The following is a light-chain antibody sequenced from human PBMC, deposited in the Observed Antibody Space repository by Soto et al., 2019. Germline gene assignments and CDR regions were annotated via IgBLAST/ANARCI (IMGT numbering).Light chain of an antibody. V-gene: IGKV3-20*01. J-gene: IGKJ4*01. CDR1: QSFSSSY. CDR3: QQFSSYPLT. Sequence: EIVVTQSPGTLSLSPGERATLSCRASQSFSSSYLAWYQQKPGQAPRLLIYATSSRDTGIPDRFSGGGSGTEFTLTISRLEPEDFAVYYCQQFSSYPLTFGGGTKVDIK. CDR2: ATS.